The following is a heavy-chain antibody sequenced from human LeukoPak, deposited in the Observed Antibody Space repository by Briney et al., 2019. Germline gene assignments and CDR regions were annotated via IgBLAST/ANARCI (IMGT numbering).Heavy chain of an antibody. Sequence: ASVKVSCKVSGYTLTELSMHWVQQAPGKGLEWMGGFDPEDGETIYAQKFQGRVTMTEDTSTDTAYMELSSLRSEDTAVYYCATRNPHYYGSGSYYHGMDVWGQGTTVTVSS. V-gene: IGHV1-24*01. D-gene: IGHD3-10*01. CDR3: ATRNPHYYGSGSYYHGMDV. CDR1: GYTLTELS. J-gene: IGHJ6*02. CDR2: FDPEDGET.